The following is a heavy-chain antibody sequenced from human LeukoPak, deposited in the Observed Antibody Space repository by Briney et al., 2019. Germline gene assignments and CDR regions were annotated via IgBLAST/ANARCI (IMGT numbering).Heavy chain of an antibody. CDR3: ARYDMTRAFDI. J-gene: IGHJ3*02. V-gene: IGHV4-59*13. D-gene: IGHD3-9*01. CDR1: GGSISSYY. CDR2: IYYSGST. Sequence: ETLSLTCTVSGGSISSYYWSWIRQPPGKGLEWIGYIYYSGSTNYNPSLKSRVTISVDTSKNQFSLNLSSVTAADTAVYYCARYDMTRAFDIWGQGTMVTVSS.